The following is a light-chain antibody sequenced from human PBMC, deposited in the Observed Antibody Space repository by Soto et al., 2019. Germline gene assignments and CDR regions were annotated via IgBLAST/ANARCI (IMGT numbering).Light chain of an antibody. Sequence: EIVMTQPPATLSVSPGERATLSCRASQSVSSNLAWYQQKPGQAPRLLIYGASTRATGIPARFSGSGSGTEFTLTISSLQSEDYAVYYCHQYNYWPPWTFGQGTKVDIK. V-gene: IGKV3-15*01. CDR3: HQYNYWPPWT. CDR2: GAS. J-gene: IGKJ1*01. CDR1: QSVSSN.